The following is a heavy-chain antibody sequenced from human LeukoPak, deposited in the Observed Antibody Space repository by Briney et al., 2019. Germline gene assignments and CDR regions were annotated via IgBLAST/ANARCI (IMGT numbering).Heavy chain of an antibody. V-gene: IGHV3-23*01. J-gene: IGHJ4*02. CDR2: VSGSTRST. Sequence: GGSLRLSCAVSGFTFSNYAMTWVRQAPGKGLEWASAVSGSTRSTYYADSVKGRFAISRDNSKNTLYLQMNSLRAEDTAVYYCAKDLGLLGGYSNYRGQGTLVTVSS. CDR3: AKDLGLLGGYSNY. CDR1: GFTFSNYA. D-gene: IGHD4-11*01.